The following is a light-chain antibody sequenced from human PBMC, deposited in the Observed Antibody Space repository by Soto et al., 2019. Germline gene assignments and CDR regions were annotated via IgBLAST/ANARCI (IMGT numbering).Light chain of an antibody. V-gene: IGKV3-15*01. CDR2: SAS. CDR3: QQYKDWPTT. CDR1: QTLDSM. Sequence: IVLTQSPATLSVSPGERATLACWASQTLDSMVAWYQQKSGQAPRLLIYSASARATGVPARFSGYGSGTDFSLTVSSLQSEDLGVYYGQQYKDWPTTFGQGTKVEV. J-gene: IGKJ1*01.